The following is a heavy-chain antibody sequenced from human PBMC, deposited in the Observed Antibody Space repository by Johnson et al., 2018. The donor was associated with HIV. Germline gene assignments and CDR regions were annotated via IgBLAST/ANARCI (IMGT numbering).Heavy chain of an antibody. CDR3: MLRTHAEKAFDI. CDR1: GFTVSTYH. D-gene: IGHD2-8*01. CDR2: IYDGGST. J-gene: IGHJ3*02. Sequence: EQLVESGGGLIQPGESLRLSCAASGFTVSTYHMSWVRQAPGKGLEWVSVIYDGGSTYYADSVKGRFTISRDNSKNTLYLQMNSLRAEDTAVYYCMLRTHAEKAFDIWGQGTMVTVSS. V-gene: IGHV3-53*01.